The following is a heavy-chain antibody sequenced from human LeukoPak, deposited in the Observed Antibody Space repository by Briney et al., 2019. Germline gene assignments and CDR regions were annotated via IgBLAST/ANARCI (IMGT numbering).Heavy chain of an antibody. D-gene: IGHD3-16*01. CDR3: ARRRTIGDYDY. CDR1: GFTFSNYW. J-gene: IGHJ4*02. CDR2: ISYDGSSA. V-gene: IGHV3-74*01. Sequence: GGSLRLSCVASGFTFSNYWMHWVRQAPGKGLMWAARISYDGSSADHADSMKGRFTISRDNAKNTLYLQMNSLRVEDTGVYYCARRRTIGDYDYWGQGTLVTVSS.